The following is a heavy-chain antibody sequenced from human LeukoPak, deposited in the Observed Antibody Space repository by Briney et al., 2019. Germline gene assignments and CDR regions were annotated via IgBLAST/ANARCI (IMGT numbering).Heavy chain of an antibody. V-gene: IGHV1-69*04. J-gene: IGHJ3*02. CDR2: IIPALDRA. D-gene: IGHD2-2*01. Sequence: ASVKVSCEASGGNFNNYAVNWVRQAPGQGLEWMGRIIPALDRANYAHNFQGRLTITADKSTRTAYMELSSLRSEDTAMYFCARRTDAMDDAFDIWGQGSMLTVSS. CDR3: ARRTDAMDDAFDI. CDR1: GGNFNNYA.